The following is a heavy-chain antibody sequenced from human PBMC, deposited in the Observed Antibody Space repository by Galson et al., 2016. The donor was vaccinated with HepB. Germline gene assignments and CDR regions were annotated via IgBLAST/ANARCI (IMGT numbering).Heavy chain of an antibody. CDR2: GFHSGSS. J-gene: IGHJ4*02. V-gene: IGHV4-39*02. CDR3: ARGGSRIEASGTFDY. D-gene: IGHD6-13*01. CDR1: GDSISNINYY. Sequence: LSLTCSVSGDSISNINYYWAWIRQPPGKGLEWIGSGFHSGSSFYNPSLRSRVSISVDTSKNHFSLKLSSVTAADTAVYYCARGGSRIEASGTFDYWGQGTLVTVSS.